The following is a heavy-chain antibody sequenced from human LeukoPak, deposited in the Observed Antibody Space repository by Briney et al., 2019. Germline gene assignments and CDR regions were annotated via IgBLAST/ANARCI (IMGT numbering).Heavy chain of an antibody. CDR3: AELGITMIGGV. J-gene: IGHJ6*04. CDR1: GVTFSSYE. Sequence: PGGSLRLSCAAAGVTFSSYEMNWVRQAPGKGLEWVAYISGSGSTIYYADSVKGRFTISRDNAKNSLYLQMNSLRAEDTAVYYCAELGITMIGGVWGKGTTVTISS. D-gene: IGHD3-10*02. CDR2: ISGSGSTI. V-gene: IGHV3-48*03.